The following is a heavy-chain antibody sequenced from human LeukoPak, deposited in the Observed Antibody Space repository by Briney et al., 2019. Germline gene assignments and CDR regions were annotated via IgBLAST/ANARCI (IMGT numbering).Heavy chain of an antibody. D-gene: IGHD4-17*01. Sequence: SSETLSLTCTVSGGSISSYYWSWIRQPPGKGLEWIGEINHSGSTNYNPSLKSRVTISVDTSKNQFSLKLSSVTAADTAVYYCARGGNDYGDYVRAFDIWGQGTMVTVSS. CDR1: GGSISSYY. CDR3: ARGGNDYGDYVRAFDI. V-gene: IGHV4-34*01. J-gene: IGHJ3*02. CDR2: INHSGST.